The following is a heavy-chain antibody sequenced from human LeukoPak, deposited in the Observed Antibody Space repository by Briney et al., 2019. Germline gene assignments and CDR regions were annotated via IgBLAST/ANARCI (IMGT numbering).Heavy chain of an antibody. D-gene: IGHD3-22*01. V-gene: IGHV1-46*01. CDR3: ARVDSKPEYYYDSSGYYYGGYYFDY. Sequence: GASVKVSCKASGYTFTNYYVHWVRQAPGQGLEWMGIINPTGGGTGYAQKFQGRVTMTSDTSTSTVHMELSSPRSEDTAVYYCARVDSKPEYYYDSSGYYYGGYYFDYWGQRTLVTVSS. CDR2: INPTGGGT. CDR1: GYTFTNYY. J-gene: IGHJ4*02.